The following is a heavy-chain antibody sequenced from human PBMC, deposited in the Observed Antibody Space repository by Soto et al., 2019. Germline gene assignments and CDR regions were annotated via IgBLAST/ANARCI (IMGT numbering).Heavy chain of an antibody. CDR3: ARGYYDIVYYYYGMDV. CDR2: IYYSGST. V-gene: IGHV4-30-4*01. CDR1: GGSISSGDYY. Sequence: TLSLTCTVSGGSISSGDYYWSWIRQPPGKGLEWIGYIYYSGSTYYNPSLKSRVTISVDTSKNQFSLKLSSVTAADTAVYYCARGYYDIVYYYYGMDVWGQGTTVTVSS. D-gene: IGHD3-9*01. J-gene: IGHJ6*02.